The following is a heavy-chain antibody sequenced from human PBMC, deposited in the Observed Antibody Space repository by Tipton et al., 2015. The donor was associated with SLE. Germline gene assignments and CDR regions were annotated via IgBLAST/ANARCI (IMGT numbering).Heavy chain of an antibody. CDR2: INHSGST. D-gene: IGHD4-23*01. V-gene: IGHV4-34*01. CDR3: ARGGGNEGLQWYYFDY. J-gene: IGHJ4*02. Sequence: TLSLTCAVYGGSFSGYYWSWIRQPPGKGLEWIGEINHSGSTNYNPSLKSRVTISVDTSKNQFSLKLSSVTAADTAVYYCARGGGNEGLQWYYFDYWGQGPLVPFSS. CDR1: GGSFSGYY.